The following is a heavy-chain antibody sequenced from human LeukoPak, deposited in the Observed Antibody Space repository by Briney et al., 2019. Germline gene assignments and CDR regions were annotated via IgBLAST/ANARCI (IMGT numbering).Heavy chain of an antibody. J-gene: IGHJ5*02. CDR1: GYTFTSYG. CDR3: ARDPDYGDPSDWFDP. Sequence: GSVKVSCKASGYTFTSYGISWVRQAPGQGLEWMGWINAYNGNTNYAQKLQGRVTMTTDTSTSTAYMELRSLRSDDTAVYYCARDPDYGDPSDWFDPWGQGTLVTVSS. CDR2: INAYNGNT. V-gene: IGHV1-18*01. D-gene: IGHD4-17*01.